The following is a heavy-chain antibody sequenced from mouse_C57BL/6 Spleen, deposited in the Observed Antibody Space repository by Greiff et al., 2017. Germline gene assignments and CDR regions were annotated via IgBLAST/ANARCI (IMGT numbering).Heavy chain of an antibody. J-gene: IGHJ2*01. Sequence: EVKLVESGGGLVQPGGSLKLSCAASGFTFSDYYMYWVRQTPEKRLEWVAYISNGGGSTYYPDTVKGRFTISRDNAKNTLYLQMSRLKSEDTAMYYCARHRSNYALDYWGQGTTLTVSS. CDR3: ARHRSNYALDY. CDR2: ISNGGGST. D-gene: IGHD2-5*01. CDR1: GFTFSDYY. V-gene: IGHV5-12*01.